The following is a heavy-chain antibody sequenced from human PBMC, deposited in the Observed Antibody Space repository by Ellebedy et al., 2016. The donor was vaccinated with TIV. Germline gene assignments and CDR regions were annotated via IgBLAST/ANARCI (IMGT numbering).Heavy chain of an antibody. CDR3: ARGGAAAGRADYYYGMDV. Sequence: ASVKVSCXASGYTFTYRYLHWVRQAPGQALEWMGWINPNSGGTNYAQKFQGWVTMTRDTSISTAYMELSRLRSDDTAVYYCARGGAAAGRADYYYGMDVWGQGTTVTVSS. J-gene: IGHJ6*02. V-gene: IGHV1-2*04. D-gene: IGHD6-13*01. CDR2: INPNSGGT. CDR1: GYTFTYRY.